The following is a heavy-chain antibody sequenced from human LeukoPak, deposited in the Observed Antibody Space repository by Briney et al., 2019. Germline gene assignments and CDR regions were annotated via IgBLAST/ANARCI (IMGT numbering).Heavy chain of an antibody. CDR3: ARERAGRYGDYGFDY. Sequence: SETLSLTRTVSGGSVSSGSYYWRWIRQPPGKGLEWIGYIYYSGSTNYNPSLKSRVTISVDTSKNQFSLKLSSVTAADTAVYYCARERAGRYGDYGFDYWGQGTLVTVSS. D-gene: IGHD4-17*01. V-gene: IGHV4-61*01. CDR2: IYYSGST. CDR1: GGSVSSGSYY. J-gene: IGHJ4*02.